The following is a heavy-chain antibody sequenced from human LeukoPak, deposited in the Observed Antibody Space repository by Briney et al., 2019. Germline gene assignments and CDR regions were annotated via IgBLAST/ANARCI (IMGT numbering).Heavy chain of an antibody. CDR1: GFTFSNYD. CDR3: AKDGGPMVYASIFDY. V-gene: IGHV3-30*02. CDR2: IRYDGSNK. D-gene: IGHD2-8*01. Sequence: PGRSLRLSCAASGFTFSNYDMQWVRQAPGKGLEWVAFIRYDGSNKYYADSVKGRFTISRDNSKNTLYLQMNSLRAEDTAVYYCAKDGGPMVYASIFDYWGQGTLVTVSS. J-gene: IGHJ4*02.